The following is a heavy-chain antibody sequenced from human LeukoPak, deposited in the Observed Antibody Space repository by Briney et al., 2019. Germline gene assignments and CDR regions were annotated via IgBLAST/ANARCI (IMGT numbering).Heavy chain of an antibody. CDR3: ARGLDV. V-gene: IGHV4-39*07. CDR1: GGSISSSSYY. CDR2: ICYSGST. J-gene: IGHJ6*02. Sequence: SETLSLTCTVSGGSISSSSYYWGWIRQPPGKGLEWIGSICYSGSTYYNPSLKCRVTISVDTSKNQFSLKLSSVTAADTAVYYCARGLDVWGQGTTVTVSS.